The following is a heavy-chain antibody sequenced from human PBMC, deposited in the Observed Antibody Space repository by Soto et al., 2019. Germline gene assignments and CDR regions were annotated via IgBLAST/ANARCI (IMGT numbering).Heavy chain of an antibody. CDR2: INHSGST. CDR3: ARTNYGSGSDYNFDY. D-gene: IGHD3-10*01. J-gene: IGHJ4*02. Sequence: PSETLSLTCAVYGGSFSGYYWSWIRQPPGKGLEWIGDINHSGSTNYNPSLKSRVTISVDTSKNQFSLKLSSVTAADTAVYYCARTNYGSGSDYNFDYWGQGTLVTVSS. CDR1: GGSFSGYY. V-gene: IGHV4-34*01.